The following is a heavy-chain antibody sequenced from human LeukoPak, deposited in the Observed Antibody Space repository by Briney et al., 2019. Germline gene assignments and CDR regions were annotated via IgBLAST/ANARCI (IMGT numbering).Heavy chain of an antibody. CDR3: AKSPSGRSRISRFDY. D-gene: IGHD1-26*01. V-gene: IGHV3-30*18. CDR2: ISYDGSNK. Sequence: SGRSLRLSCAASGFTFSSYGMHWVRQAPGKGLEWVAVISYDGSNKYYADSVNGRFTISRDNSENTLSLQMNSLRAEDTAVYYCAKSPSGRSRISRFDYWGQGILVTVSS. CDR1: GFTFSSYG. J-gene: IGHJ4*02.